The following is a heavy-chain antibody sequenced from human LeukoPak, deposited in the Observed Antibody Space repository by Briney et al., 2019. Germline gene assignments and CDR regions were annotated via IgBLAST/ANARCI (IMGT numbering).Heavy chain of an antibody. V-gene: IGHV3-48*02. D-gene: IGHD3-16*02. CDR2: ISSSSSAI. J-gene: IGHJ6*02. CDR3: ARLLSPRYGMDV. Sequence: GGSLRLSCAASGFTFSSYSMNWVRQAPGKGLEWISYISSSSSAIDYVDSVKGRFTISRDNAKNSLYLQMNSLRDEDTAVYYCARLLSPRYGMDVWGQGTTVTVSS. CDR1: GFTFSSYS.